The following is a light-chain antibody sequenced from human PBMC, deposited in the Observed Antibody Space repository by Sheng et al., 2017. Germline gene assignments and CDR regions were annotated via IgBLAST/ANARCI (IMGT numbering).Light chain of an antibody. CDR2: KAS. V-gene: IGKV1-5*03. Sequence: DIQMTQSPSTLSASVGDTVTITCRASQSISSWLAWYQQKPGKAPKLLIYKASSLQSGVPSRFSGSGSGTEFTLTISSLQPEDFATYYCQQLNSYPITFGQGTRLEIK. CDR1: QSISSW. J-gene: IGKJ5*01. CDR3: QQLNSYPIT.